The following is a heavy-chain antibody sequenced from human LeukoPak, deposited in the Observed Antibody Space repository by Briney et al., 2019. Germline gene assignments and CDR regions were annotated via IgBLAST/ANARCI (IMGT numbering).Heavy chain of an antibody. J-gene: IGHJ4*02. CDR2: INHSGST. CDR3: ASGYGDNQD. CDR1: GGSCSGYY. D-gene: IGHD4/OR15-4a*01. V-gene: IGHV4-34*01. Sequence: SETLSLTCAVYGGSCSGYYWSWIRQPPGKGLEWIGEINHSGSTNYNPSLKSRVTISVDTSKNQFSLKLSSVTPADTAVYYCASGYGDNQDWGQGTLVTVSS.